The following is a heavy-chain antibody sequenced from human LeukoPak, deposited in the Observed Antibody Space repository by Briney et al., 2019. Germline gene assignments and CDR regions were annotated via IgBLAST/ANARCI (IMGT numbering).Heavy chain of an antibody. CDR3: ARLGPVNKDHYIDV. CDR1: GFTFSSYN. D-gene: IGHD4-17*01. Sequence: GGSLRLSCAASGFTFSSYNMNWVRQAPGKGLEWVSSISSSGDYIYYADSLKGRFTISRDNADNSLYLQMNSLGAEDTAVYFCARLGPVNKDHYIDVGGKGTTVTISS. CDR2: ISSSGDYI. J-gene: IGHJ6*03. V-gene: IGHV3-21*01.